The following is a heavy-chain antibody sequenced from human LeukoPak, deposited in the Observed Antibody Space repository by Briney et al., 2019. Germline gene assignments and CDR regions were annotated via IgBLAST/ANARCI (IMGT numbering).Heavy chain of an antibody. V-gene: IGHV3-21*01. J-gene: IGHJ6*02. Sequence: GGSLRLSCAASGFTFSSYSMNWVRQAPGKGLEWVSSISSSSYIYYADSVKGRFTISRDNAKNSLYLQMNSLRAEDTAVYYCARGTFGVVIMTYYGMDVWGQGTTVTVSS. D-gene: IGHD3-3*01. CDR1: GFTFSSYS. CDR2: ISSSSYI. CDR3: ARGTFGVVIMTYYGMDV.